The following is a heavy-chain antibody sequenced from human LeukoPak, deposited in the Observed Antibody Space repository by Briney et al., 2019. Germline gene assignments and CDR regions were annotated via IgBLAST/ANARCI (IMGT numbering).Heavy chain of an antibody. CDR1: GGSISSYY. CDR3: ARRHYDFWSGQPANWFDP. V-gene: IGHV4-59*01. Sequence: SETLSLTCTVSGGSISSYYWSWIRQPPGKGLEWIGYIYYSGSTNYNPSLKSRVTISVDTSKNQFSLKLSSVTAADTAVYYCARRHYDFWSGQPANWFDPWGQGTLVTASS. CDR2: IYYSGST. D-gene: IGHD3-3*01. J-gene: IGHJ5*02.